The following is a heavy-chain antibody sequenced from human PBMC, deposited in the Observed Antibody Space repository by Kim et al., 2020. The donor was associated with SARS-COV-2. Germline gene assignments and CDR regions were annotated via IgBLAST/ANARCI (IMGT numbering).Heavy chain of an antibody. V-gene: IGHV4-39*07. Sequence: SETLSLTCTVSGGSISSSSYYWGWIRQPPGKGLEWIGSIYYSGSTYYNLSLKSRVTISVDTSKNQFSLKLSSVTAADTAVYYCARDRRVAAAGTNAFDIWGQGTMVTVSS. CDR1: GGSISSSSYY. CDR3: ARDRRVAAAGTNAFDI. CDR2: IYYSGST. D-gene: IGHD6-13*01. J-gene: IGHJ3*02.